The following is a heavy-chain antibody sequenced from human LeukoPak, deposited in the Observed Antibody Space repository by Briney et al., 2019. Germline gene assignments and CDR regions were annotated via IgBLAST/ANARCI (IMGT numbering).Heavy chain of an antibody. D-gene: IGHD2-15*01. CDR2: IYTSGST. Sequence: SETLSLTCTVSGGSISSYYWSWIRQLAGKGLEWIGRIYTSGSTNYNPSLKSRVTMSVDTSKNQFSLKLSSVTAADTAVYYCARASPCGGSCYYYGMDVWGQGTTVTVSS. J-gene: IGHJ6*02. V-gene: IGHV4-4*07. CDR1: GGSISSYY. CDR3: ARASPCGGSCYYYGMDV.